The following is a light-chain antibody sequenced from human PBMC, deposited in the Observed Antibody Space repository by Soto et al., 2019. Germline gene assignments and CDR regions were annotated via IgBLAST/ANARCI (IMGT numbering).Light chain of an antibody. J-gene: IGKJ2*01. CDR1: QSISSW. CDR3: QQYNSPYT. V-gene: IGKV1-5*03. CDR2: KAS. Sequence: DIQMTQSPSTLSASVGDRVTITCRASQSISSWLAWYQQKPGKAPKLLIYKASSLESGVPSRFSGSGSGTEFTLTISSLQPDAFATYYCQQYNSPYTFGQGTKLEIK.